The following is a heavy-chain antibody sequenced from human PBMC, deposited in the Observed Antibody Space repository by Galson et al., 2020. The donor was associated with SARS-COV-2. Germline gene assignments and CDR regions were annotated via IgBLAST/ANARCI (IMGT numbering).Heavy chain of an antibody. D-gene: IGHD7-27*01. Sequence: GESLKISCVGSGFTFSSHWMSWVRQAPGNGLEWVADIKPDGSDKYYVDSVKGRFTIARDNAKNSLYLQMNSLGAEDTAVYYCARGHWGRDYWGQGTLVTVSS. V-gene: IGHV3-7*04. CDR1: GFTFSSHW. CDR2: IKPDGSDK. CDR3: ARGHWGRDY. J-gene: IGHJ4*02.